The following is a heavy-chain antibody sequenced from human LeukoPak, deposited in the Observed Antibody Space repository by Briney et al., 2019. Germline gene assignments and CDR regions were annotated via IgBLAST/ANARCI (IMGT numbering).Heavy chain of an antibody. Sequence: GGSLRLSCAASGFTFSSYSMNWVRQAPGKGLEWVSYISSSSSTIYYADSVKGRFTISRDNAKNSLYLQMNSLRAEDTAVYYCARDGSDFWSGYYKRGPAASQYYFDYWGQGTLVTVSS. D-gene: IGHD3-3*01. J-gene: IGHJ4*02. CDR1: GFTFSSYS. V-gene: IGHV3-48*01. CDR3: ARDGSDFWSGYYKRGPAASQYYFDY. CDR2: ISSSSSTI.